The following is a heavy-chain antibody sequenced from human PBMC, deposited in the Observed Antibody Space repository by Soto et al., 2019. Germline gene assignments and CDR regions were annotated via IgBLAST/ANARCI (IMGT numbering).Heavy chain of an antibody. CDR1: GFTFSNYG. CDR2: ISGGGDT. J-gene: IGHJ4*02. D-gene: IGHD5-12*01. Sequence: EVQLLESGGGLAQPGGSLRLSCEGSGFTFSNYGISWVRQAPGKGLEWFSGISGGGDTYYRDSVKGRFTISRDNSKNTVYLQMNSLRAEDTAVYYCAKWNGYADSWGQGTLVTVSS. CDR3: AKWNGYADS. V-gene: IGHV3-23*01.